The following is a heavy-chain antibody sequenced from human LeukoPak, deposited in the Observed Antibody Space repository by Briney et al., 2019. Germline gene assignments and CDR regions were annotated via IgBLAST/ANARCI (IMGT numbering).Heavy chain of an antibody. Sequence: PSETLSLTCAVYGGSFSGYYWSWIRQPPGKGLEWIGSIYYSGSTYYNPSLKSRVTISVDTSKNQFSLKLSSVTAADTAVYYCARHLAAGSCPFDCWGQGTLVTVSS. V-gene: IGHV4-34*01. J-gene: IGHJ4*02. CDR1: GGSFSGYY. D-gene: IGHD2-15*01. CDR2: IYYSGST. CDR3: ARHLAAGSCPFDC.